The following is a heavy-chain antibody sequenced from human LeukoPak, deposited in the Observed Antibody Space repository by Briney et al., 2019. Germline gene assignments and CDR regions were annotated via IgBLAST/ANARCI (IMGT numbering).Heavy chain of an antibody. V-gene: IGHV3-53*01. CDR1: GFTVSSSY. CDR3: AKSGSGHFDY. J-gene: IGHJ4*02. CDR2: IYSGGST. D-gene: IGHD1-26*01. Sequence: GGSLRLSCAASGFTVSSSYMSWVRQAPGKGLEWVSVIYSGGSTYYADSVKGRSTISRDNSKNTLYLQMNSLRAEDTAVYYCAKSGSGHFDYWGQGTLVTVSS.